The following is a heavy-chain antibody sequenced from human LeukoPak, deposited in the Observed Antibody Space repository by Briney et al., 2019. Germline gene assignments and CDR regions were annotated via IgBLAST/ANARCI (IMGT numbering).Heavy chain of an antibody. J-gene: IGHJ6*03. D-gene: IGHD1-26*01. V-gene: IGHV1-18*01. CDR2: ISAYNGNT. Sequence: ASVKVSCKSSGYTFTSYGISWVRQAPGQGLEWMGWISAYNGNTNYAQKLQGRVTMTTDTSTSTAYMELSSLRSEDTAVYYCARGEVGGSGSYKNYYYYYYMDVWGKGTTVTVSS. CDR3: ARGEVGGSGSYKNYYYYYYMDV. CDR1: GYTFTSYG.